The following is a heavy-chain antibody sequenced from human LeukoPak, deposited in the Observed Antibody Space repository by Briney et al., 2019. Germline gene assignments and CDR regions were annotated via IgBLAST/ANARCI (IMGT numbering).Heavy chain of an antibody. CDR3: ARASWSQPFICDYASQCMDV. CDR2: INPNSGGT. V-gene: IGHV1-2*02. D-gene: IGHD4-17*01. Sequence: GASVKVSCKASGYTFTGYYMHWVRQAPGQGLEWMGWINPNSGGTNYAQKLQGRVTMTTDTSTSTAYMELRSLRSDDTAVYYCARASWSQPFICDYASQCMDVWGQGTTVTVSS. CDR1: GYTFTGYY. J-gene: IGHJ6*02.